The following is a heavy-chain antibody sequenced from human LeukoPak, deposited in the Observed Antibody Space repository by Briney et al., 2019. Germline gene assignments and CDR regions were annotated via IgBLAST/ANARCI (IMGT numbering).Heavy chain of an antibody. CDR2: ISKDGNDK. V-gene: IGHV3-30*03. J-gene: IGHJ4*02. CDR1: GGSISSSS. CDR3: ARDLIR. Sequence: LSLTCTVSGGSISSSSYYWGWIRQPPGKGLEWVAVISKDGNDKYYADSVKGRCTISRDNSRNTLYLQVNSLRAEDTAVYYCARDLIRGGQGTLDTVSS. D-gene: IGHD3-16*01.